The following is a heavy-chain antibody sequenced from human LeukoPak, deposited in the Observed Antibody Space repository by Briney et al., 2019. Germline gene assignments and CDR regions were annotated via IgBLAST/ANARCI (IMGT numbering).Heavy chain of an antibody. Sequence: PGGSLRLSCAASGFTFSSYAMSWVRQAPGKGLEWVSAISGSGGSTYYADSVKGRFTISRDNSKNTLYLQMNSLRAEDTAVYYCARGRSSSWYKYFDYWGQGTLVTVSS. CDR2: ISGSGGST. J-gene: IGHJ4*02. CDR1: GFTFSSYA. CDR3: ARGRSSSWYKYFDY. D-gene: IGHD6-13*01. V-gene: IGHV3-23*01.